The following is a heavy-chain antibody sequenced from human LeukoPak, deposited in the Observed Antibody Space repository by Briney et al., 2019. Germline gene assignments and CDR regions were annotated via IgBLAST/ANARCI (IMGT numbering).Heavy chain of an antibody. CDR2: ISGSGGST. J-gene: IGHJ4*02. V-gene: IGHV3-23*01. D-gene: IGHD3-3*01. CDR3: ALGVLTAAGANFDY. CDR1: GFTFSSYA. Sequence: GGSLRLSCAASGFTFSSYAMSGVRQAPGKGLEWVSAISGSGGSTYYAHSVKGRFTISRDNSKNTLYLQMNSLRAEDTAVYYCALGVLTAAGANFDYWGQGTLVTVSS.